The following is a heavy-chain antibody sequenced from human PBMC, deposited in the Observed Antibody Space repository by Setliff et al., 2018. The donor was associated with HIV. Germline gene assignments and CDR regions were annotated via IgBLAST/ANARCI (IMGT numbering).Heavy chain of an antibody. CDR1: GGSFSGYY. Sequence: PSETLSLTCAVYGGSFSGYYWSWIRQPPGKGLEWIGEINHSGSTNYNPSLKSRVTISVDTSKNQFSLKLSSVTAADTAVYYCARYTYYYDSSGPPRAFDIWGQGTVVTVS. CDR3: ARYTYYYDSSGPPRAFDI. CDR2: INHSGST. V-gene: IGHV4-34*01. D-gene: IGHD3-22*01. J-gene: IGHJ3*02.